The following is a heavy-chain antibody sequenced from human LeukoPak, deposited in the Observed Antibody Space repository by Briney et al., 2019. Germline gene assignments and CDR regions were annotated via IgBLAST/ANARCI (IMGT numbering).Heavy chain of an antibody. V-gene: IGHV4-39*07. CDR1: GDSIRSSSFY. CDR2: IYYSGST. CDR3: ARDTGSGSYGTFDY. D-gene: IGHD3-10*01. J-gene: IGHJ4*02. Sequence: PSETLSLTCTVSGDSIRSSSFYWGWIRQPPGKGLEWIGYIYYSGSTNYNPSLKSRVTISVDTSKNQFSLKLSSVSAADTAVYYCARDTGSGSYGTFDYWGQGTLVTVSS.